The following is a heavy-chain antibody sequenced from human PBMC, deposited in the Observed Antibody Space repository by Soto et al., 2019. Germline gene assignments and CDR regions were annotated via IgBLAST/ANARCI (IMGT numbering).Heavy chain of an antibody. J-gene: IGHJ4*02. CDR2: NSYGWRT. CDR3: ASGSTVINTLDS. Sequence: QVQLQESGPGLVKPSQTLSLTCTVSGGSITSGDYYWSWIRQPPGKGLEGVGYNSYGWRTYYNPSLESRITISLDTAKNQFSLALTSVTAADTAVYYCASGSTVINTLDSWGQGTLVTVSS. D-gene: IGHD4-17*01. V-gene: IGHV4-30-4*01. CDR1: GGSITSGDYY.